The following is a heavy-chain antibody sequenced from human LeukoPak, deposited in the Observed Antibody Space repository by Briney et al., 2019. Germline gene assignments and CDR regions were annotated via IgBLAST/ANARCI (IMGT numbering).Heavy chain of an antibody. Sequence: GASVKVSCKASGYTFTGYYMHWVRQAPGQGLEWMGWINPNSGGTNYGQKFQGRVTMTRDTSISTAYMELSRLRSDDTAVYYCARGDYDSSGYYDSWGQGTLATVSS. CDR1: GYTFTGYY. D-gene: IGHD3-22*01. CDR2: INPNSGGT. V-gene: IGHV1-2*02. J-gene: IGHJ4*02. CDR3: ARGDYDSSGYYDS.